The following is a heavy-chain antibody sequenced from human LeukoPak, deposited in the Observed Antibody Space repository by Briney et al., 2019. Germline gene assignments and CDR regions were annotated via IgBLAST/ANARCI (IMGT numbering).Heavy chain of an antibody. CDR2: IWYDGSNK. CDR1: GFTFSSYG. CDR3: AREDYGDYVDAFDI. D-gene: IGHD4-17*01. J-gene: IGHJ3*02. Sequence: GGSLRLSCAASGFTFSSYGMHWVRQAPGKGLEWVAVIWYDGSNKYYADSVKGRFTIPRDNSKNTLYLQMNSLRAEDTAVYYCAREDYGDYVDAFDIWGQGTMVTVSS. V-gene: IGHV3-33*01.